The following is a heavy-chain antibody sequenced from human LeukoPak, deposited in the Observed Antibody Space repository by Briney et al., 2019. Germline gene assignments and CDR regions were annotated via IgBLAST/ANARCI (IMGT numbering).Heavy chain of an antibody. CDR3: ARVGDMEAFDI. CDR1: GFTLSSFG. J-gene: IGHJ3*02. D-gene: IGHD3-16*01. CDR2: MWYDGRNK. V-gene: IGHV3-33*01. Sequence: GSLRLSCAASGFTLSSFGMVWVRQAPGKGLEWVTLMWYDGRNKYYADSVKGRFTISRDNSKNTVYLQMNSLRGEDTAVYYCARVGDMEAFDIWGQGTRVTVSS.